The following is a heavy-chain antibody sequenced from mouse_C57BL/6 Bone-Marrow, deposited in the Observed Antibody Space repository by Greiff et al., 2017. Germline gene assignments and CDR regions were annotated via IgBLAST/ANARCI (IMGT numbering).Heavy chain of an antibody. CDR2: IRSKSNNYAT. V-gene: IGHV10-1*01. J-gene: IGHJ1*03. CDR1: GFSFNTYA. CDR3: VRQGSYWYFDV. Sequence: EVKLEESGGGLVQPKGSLKLSCAASGFSFNTYAMNWVRQAPGKGLEWVARIRSKSNNYATYYADSVKDRFTISRDDSESMLYLQMNNLKTEDTAMYYCVRQGSYWYFDVWGTGTTVTVSS. D-gene: IGHD1-1*01.